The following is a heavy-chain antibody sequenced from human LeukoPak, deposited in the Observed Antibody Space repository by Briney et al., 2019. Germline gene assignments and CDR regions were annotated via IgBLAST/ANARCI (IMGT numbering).Heavy chain of an antibody. CDR3: ARFFTLYYYYYMDV. J-gene: IGHJ6*03. CDR2: MNPNSGNT. Sequence: ASVKVSCKASGYTFTSYDINWVRQATGQGLEWMGWMNPNSGNTGYAQKLQGRVTMTTDTSTSTAYMELRSLRSDDTAVYYCARFFTLYYYYYMDVWGKGTTVTVSS. V-gene: IGHV1-8*01. CDR1: GYTFTSYD.